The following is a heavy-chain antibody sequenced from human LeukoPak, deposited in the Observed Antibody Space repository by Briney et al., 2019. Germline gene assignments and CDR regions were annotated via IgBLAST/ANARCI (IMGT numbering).Heavy chain of an antibody. V-gene: IGHV3-30*03. CDR1: GFTFTTYG. CDR2: ITYDGYYK. Sequence: VTSLRLSCAASGFTFTTYGMHWVRQSPGKGLEWVALITYDGYYKYYSDSVKGRFTISSDTSKNTLYLQMNSLRAEDTAVYYCARDLSPVVRASPMGYWGQGTLVAGSS. CDR3: ARDLSPVVRASPMGY. D-gene: IGHD3-10*01. J-gene: IGHJ4*02.